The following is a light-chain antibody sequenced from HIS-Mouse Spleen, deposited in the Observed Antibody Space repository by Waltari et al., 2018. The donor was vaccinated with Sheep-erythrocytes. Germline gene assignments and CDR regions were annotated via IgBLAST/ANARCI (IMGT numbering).Light chain of an antibody. Sequence: SYELTHPPSVSVSPGQTARITCSGDALTKKYAYWYQQKSGQAPVLVIYEDSKRPSGIPEGFSGSASGTMDTLTISGAQVEDEADYYCYSTDSSGNHWVFGGGTKLTVL. CDR3: YSTDSSGNHWV. J-gene: IGLJ3*02. CDR1: ALTKKY. CDR2: EDS. V-gene: IGLV3-10*01.